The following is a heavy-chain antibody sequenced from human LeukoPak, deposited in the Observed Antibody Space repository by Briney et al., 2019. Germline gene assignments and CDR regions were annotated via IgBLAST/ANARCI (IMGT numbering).Heavy chain of an antibody. Sequence: GGSLRLSCAASGFTVSSNYMSWVRQAPGKGLEWVSVIYSGGSTYYADSVKGRFTISRDNSKNTLYLQMNSLRAEDTAVYYCARANLYYYDSSGSPYYFDYWGQGTLVTVSS. CDR3: ARANLYYYDSSGSPYYFDY. CDR2: IYSGGST. CDR1: GFTVSSNY. J-gene: IGHJ4*02. V-gene: IGHV3-66*01. D-gene: IGHD3-22*01.